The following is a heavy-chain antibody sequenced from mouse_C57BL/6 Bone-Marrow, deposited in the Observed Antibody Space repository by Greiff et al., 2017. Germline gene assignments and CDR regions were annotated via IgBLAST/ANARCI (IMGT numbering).Heavy chain of an antibody. CDR2: ISDGGSYT. Sequence: EVTRRESGGGLVKPGGSLKLSCAASGFTFSSYAMTWVRQTPEKRLEWVATISDGGSYTYYPDKVKGRFTISRDNAKNNLYMQMSHLKSEDTAMYYCARLAFDYWGQGTTLTVSS. V-gene: IGHV5-4*03. CDR3: ARLAFDY. J-gene: IGHJ2*01. CDR1: GFTFSSYA.